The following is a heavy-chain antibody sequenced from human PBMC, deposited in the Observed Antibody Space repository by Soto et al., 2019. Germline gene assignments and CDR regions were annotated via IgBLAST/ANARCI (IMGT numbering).Heavy chain of an antibody. J-gene: IGHJ6*02. Sequence: ASVKVSCKASGYTFTSYDINWVRQATGQGLEWMGWMNPNSGNTGYAQNFQGRVTMTRNTSISTAYMELSSLRSEDTAVYYCARERARYGMDVWGQGTKVTVSS. CDR2: MNPNSGNT. V-gene: IGHV1-8*01. CDR1: GYTFTSYD. CDR3: ARERARYGMDV.